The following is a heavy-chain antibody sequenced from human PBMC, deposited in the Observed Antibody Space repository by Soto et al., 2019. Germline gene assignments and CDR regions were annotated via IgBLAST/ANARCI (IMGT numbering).Heavy chain of an antibody. CDR3: ARDKITGLFDY. J-gene: IGHJ4*02. V-gene: IGHV4-34*01. CDR2: INHSGST. Sequence: VQLQQRGAGLLKPSETLSLTCAVYGGSFSGYYWTWIRQPPGTGLEWIGEINHSGSTNYNPSLKSRVTISVDTSKNQFSLKLTSVTAADTAVYYCARDKITGLFDYWGQGTLVTVSS. CDR1: GGSFSGYY. D-gene: IGHD2-8*02.